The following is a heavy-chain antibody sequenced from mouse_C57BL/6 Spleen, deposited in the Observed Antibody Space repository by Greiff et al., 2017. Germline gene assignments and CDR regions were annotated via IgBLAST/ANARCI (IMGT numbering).Heavy chain of an antibody. CDR2: IYPRSGNT. V-gene: IGHV1-81*01. CDR1: GYTFTSYG. CDR3: APDYYGSTLFDY. J-gene: IGHJ2*01. D-gene: IGHD1-1*01. Sequence: VQLQQSGAELARPGASVKLSCKASGYTFTSYGISWVKQRTGQGLEWIGEIYPRSGNTYYNEKFKGKATLTADKSSSPAYMELRSLTSEDSAVYFCAPDYYGSTLFDYWGQGTTLTVSS.